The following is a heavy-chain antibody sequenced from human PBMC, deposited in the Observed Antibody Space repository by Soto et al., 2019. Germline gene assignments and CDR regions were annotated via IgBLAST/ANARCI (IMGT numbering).Heavy chain of an antibody. CDR2: INHSGST. D-gene: IGHD5-18*01. Sequence: SETLSLTCAVYGGSFSGYYWSWIRQPPGKGLEWIGEINHSGSTNYNPSLKSRITISVDTSKNQFSLKLSSVTAADTAVYYCAREVRGYSYGSGYYYYYGMDVWGQGTTVTVSS. J-gene: IGHJ6*02. V-gene: IGHV4-34*01. CDR1: GGSFSGYY. CDR3: AREVRGYSYGSGYYYYYGMDV.